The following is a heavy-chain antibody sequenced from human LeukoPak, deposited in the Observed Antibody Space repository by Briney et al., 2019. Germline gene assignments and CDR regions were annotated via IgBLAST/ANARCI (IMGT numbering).Heavy chain of an antibody. Sequence: ASVKVSCKASGYSFTRYYMHWVRQAPGQGLEWMGIINPSGGSTSYAQKFQGRVTMTRDTSTSTVYMELSSLRSEDTAVYYCARDCVPTQNDYDSSGYHYDYWGQGTLVTVSS. J-gene: IGHJ4*02. D-gene: IGHD3-22*01. V-gene: IGHV1-46*01. CDR3: ARDCVPTQNDYDSSGYHYDY. CDR2: INPSGGST. CDR1: GYSFTRYY.